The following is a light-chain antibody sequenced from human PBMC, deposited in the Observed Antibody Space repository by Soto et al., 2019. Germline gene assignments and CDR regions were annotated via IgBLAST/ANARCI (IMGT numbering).Light chain of an antibody. Sequence: QSALTQPASVSGSPGQSITISCTGSSSDVGAYNFVSWYQQHPGKAPKLMIYEVINRPSGVSNRFSGSKSGNTASLTISGIQTEDEADYYCSSYTSSSIWVFGGGTKLTVL. V-gene: IGLV2-14*01. CDR3: SSYTSSSIWV. CDR1: SSDVGAYNF. CDR2: EVI. J-gene: IGLJ3*02.